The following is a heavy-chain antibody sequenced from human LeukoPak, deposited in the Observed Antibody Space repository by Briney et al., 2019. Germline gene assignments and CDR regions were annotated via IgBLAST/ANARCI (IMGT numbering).Heavy chain of an antibody. CDR1: GYTFSSYA. Sequence: ASVKVSCKASGYTFSSYAMHWVRQAPGRRLEWMGWINAGNGHTEYSQKFQGRVTFTRDTSASTAYMELSSLRSEDMAVYYCAIQIRGVVYWGLGTLVTVSS. CDR2: INAGNGHT. D-gene: IGHD3-10*01. CDR3: AIQIRGVVY. V-gene: IGHV1-3*01. J-gene: IGHJ4*02.